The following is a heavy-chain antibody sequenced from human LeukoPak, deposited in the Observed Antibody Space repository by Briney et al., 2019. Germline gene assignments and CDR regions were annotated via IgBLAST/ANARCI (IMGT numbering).Heavy chain of an antibody. D-gene: IGHD3-3*01. CDR1: GFTFSSYA. J-gene: IGHJ4*02. V-gene: IGHV3-23*01. CDR2: ISGSGGST. Sequence: GGSLRLSCAASGFTFSSYAMSWVRQAPGKGLEWVSAISGSGGSTYYADSVKGRFTVSRDNSKNTLYLQMNSLRAEDTAVYYCAKDSLYYDSTEFDYWGQGTLVTVSS. CDR3: AKDSLYYDSTEFDY.